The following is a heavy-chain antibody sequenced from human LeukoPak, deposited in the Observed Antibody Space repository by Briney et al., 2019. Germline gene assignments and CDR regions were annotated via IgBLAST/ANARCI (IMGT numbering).Heavy chain of an antibody. D-gene: IGHD6-13*01. V-gene: IGHV4-59*01. CDR2: IYYSGST. CDR3: ARGGEGSASSSWYNYSDY. J-gene: IGHJ4*02. CDR1: GGSISSYY. Sequence: SETLSLTCTVSGGSISSYYWSWIRQPPGKGLEWIGYIYYSGSTNYNPSLKSRVTISVDTSKNQFSLKLPSVTAADTAVYYCARGGEGSASSSWYNYSDYWGQGTLVTVSS.